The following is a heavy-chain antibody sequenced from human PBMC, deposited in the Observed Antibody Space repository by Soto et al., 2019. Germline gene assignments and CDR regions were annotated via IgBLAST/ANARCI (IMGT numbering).Heavy chain of an antibody. CDR1: GYSFTSWT. V-gene: IGHV1-3*01. CDR3: ARWRGAFES. J-gene: IGHJ4*02. CDR2: IDAGNGIT. Sequence: ASVKVSFKASGYSFTSWTIHWVRQAPGKSLESMGWIDAGNGITKYSQKFQDRVTITRDASASTAYMELNSLRSEDTAVYYCARWRGAFESGGEGALVNVSS. D-gene: IGHD3-10*01.